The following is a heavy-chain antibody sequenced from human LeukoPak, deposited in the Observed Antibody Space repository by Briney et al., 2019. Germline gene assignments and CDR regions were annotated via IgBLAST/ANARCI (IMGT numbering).Heavy chain of an antibody. Sequence: ASVKVSCKASGYTFTGYYMHWVGQAPGQGVGWMGRINPNSGGTNYAQKFQGRVTMTRDTSISTAYMELSRLRSDDTAVYYCARVDEYNWNDFDYWGQGTLVTVSS. J-gene: IGHJ4*02. CDR2: INPNSGGT. D-gene: IGHD1-20*01. V-gene: IGHV1-2*06. CDR1: GYTFTGYY. CDR3: ARVDEYNWNDFDY.